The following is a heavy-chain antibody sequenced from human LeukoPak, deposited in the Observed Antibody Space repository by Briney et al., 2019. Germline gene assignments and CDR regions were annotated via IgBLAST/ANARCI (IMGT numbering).Heavy chain of an antibody. V-gene: IGHV3-21*01. CDR1: GFTFSSYS. D-gene: IGHD5-12*01. CDR2: ISSSSSYI. CDR3: ASDIVATGGGDEAFDI. Sequence: PGGSLRLSCAASGFTFSSYSMNWVRQAPGKGLEWVSSISSSSSYIYYADSVKGRFTISRDNAKNSLYLQMNSLRAEDTAVYYCASDIVATGGGDEAFDIWGQGTMVTVSS. J-gene: IGHJ3*02.